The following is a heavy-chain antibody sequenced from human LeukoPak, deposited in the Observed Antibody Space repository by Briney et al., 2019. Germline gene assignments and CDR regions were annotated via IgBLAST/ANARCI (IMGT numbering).Heavy chain of an antibody. CDR2: IYYSGST. Sequence: PSETLSLTCTVSGGSISYYYLSWIRQSPGKGLEWIGYIYYSGSTNYNPSLKSRVTISVDTSKNHFSLKLSSVSVADTAVYYCARETLYSNSQAAFDYWGQGILVTVSS. CDR1: GGSISYYY. J-gene: IGHJ4*02. V-gene: IGHV4-59*01. D-gene: IGHD6-13*01. CDR3: ARETLYSNSQAAFDY.